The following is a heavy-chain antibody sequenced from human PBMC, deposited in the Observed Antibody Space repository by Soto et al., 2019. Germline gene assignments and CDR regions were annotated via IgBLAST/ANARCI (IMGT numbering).Heavy chain of an antibody. D-gene: IGHD3-22*01. Sequence: QVQLQESGPGLVKPSQTLSLTCTVSGGSISSGGYYWSWIRQHPGKGLEWIGYIYYSGSTYYNPSLKSRVTISVDTSKNQFSLKLSSVTAADTAVYYCARSKITMIVVAWVGWFDPWGQGTLVTVSS. CDR1: GGSISSGGYY. V-gene: IGHV4-31*03. J-gene: IGHJ5*02. CDR2: IYYSGST. CDR3: ARSKITMIVVAWVGWFDP.